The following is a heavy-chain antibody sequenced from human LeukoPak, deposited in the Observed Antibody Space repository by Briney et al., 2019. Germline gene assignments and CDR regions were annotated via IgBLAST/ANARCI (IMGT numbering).Heavy chain of an antibody. CDR2: IYYSGST. V-gene: IGHV4-39*01. J-gene: IGHJ4*02. D-gene: IGHD3-22*01. CDR3: ARRNYFDSSGYTY. CDR1: GGSTNSSSYY. Sequence: SETLSLTCTVSGGSTNSSSYYWGWIRQPPGKGLEWIGSIYYSGSTYYNPSLKSRVTISVDTSKNQFSLKLTSVTAADTAVYYCARRNYFDSSGYTYWGQGTLVTVSS.